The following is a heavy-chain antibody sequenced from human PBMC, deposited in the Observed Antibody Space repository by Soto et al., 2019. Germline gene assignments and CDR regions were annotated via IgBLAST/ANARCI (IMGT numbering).Heavy chain of an antibody. V-gene: IGHV3-30*18. CDR3: ANGNAAIFGVVIAEFDY. J-gene: IGHJ4*02. CDR2: ISYDGSNK. Sequence: QVPLVESGGGVVQPGRSLRLSCAASGFTFSSYGMHWVRQAPGKGLEWVAVISYDGSNKYYADSVKGRFTISRDNSKNTLYLQMSSLRAEDTAVYYCANGNAAIFGVVIAEFDYWGQGTLVTVSS. CDR1: GFTFSSYG. D-gene: IGHD3-3*01.